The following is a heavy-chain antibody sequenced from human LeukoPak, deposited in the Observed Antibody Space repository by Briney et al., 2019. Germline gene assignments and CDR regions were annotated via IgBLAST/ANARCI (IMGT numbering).Heavy chain of an antibody. D-gene: IGHD4-17*01. CDR3: ARGGVPYGDYYWFDP. V-gene: IGHV4-34*01. CDR1: GGSFSGYY. CDR2: INHSGST. Sequence: PSETLSLTCAVYGGSFSGYYWSWIRQPPAKGLEWIGEINHSGSTNYNPSLKSRVTISVDTSKNQFSLKLSSVTAADTAVHYCARGGVPYGDYYWFDPWGQGTLVTVSS. J-gene: IGHJ5*02.